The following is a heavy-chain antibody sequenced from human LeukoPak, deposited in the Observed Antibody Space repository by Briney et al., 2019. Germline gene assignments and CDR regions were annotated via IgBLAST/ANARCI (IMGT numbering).Heavy chain of an antibody. V-gene: IGHV4-39*01. CDR1: GGSISGSNYY. D-gene: IGHD1-26*01. CDR3: ARHRTIVGDGGAFDY. Sequence: LTETVSLTCTVSGGSISGSNYYWGWIRQPPGKGLEWIGSLYHTGSTYYNPSLKSRVTISVDTSKNQFSLKLSSVTAADTAVYYCARHRTIVGDGGAFDYWGQGTLVTVSS. CDR2: LYHTGST. J-gene: IGHJ4*02.